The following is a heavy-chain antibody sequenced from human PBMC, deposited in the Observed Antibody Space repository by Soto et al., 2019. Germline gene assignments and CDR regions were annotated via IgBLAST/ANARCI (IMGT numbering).Heavy chain of an antibody. V-gene: IGHV1-18*04. D-gene: IGHD3-3*01. CDR2: ISPYNGNT. CDR1: GYTFTSYG. CDR3: ATSYDSGFDP. J-gene: IGHJ5*02. Sequence: QVQLVQSGAEVKKPGASVKVSCKASGYTFTSYGISWIRQAPGQGLEWMGWISPYNGNTNYAQKVQVRVTMTTDTSTSTAYMERRSLRSDDTAVYYCATSYDSGFDPWGQGTLVSVCS.